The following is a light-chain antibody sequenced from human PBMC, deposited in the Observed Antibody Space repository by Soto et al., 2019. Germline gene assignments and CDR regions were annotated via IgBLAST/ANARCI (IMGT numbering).Light chain of an antibody. CDR3: EQYGSSPPYI. CDR2: GAS. J-gene: IGKJ2*01. CDR1: QSVSSNY. V-gene: IGKV3-20*01. Sequence: EIVLTQSPGTLSLSPGERATLSCRASQSVSSNYVAGYQQKPGQAPRLLIYGASSRATGIPDRFSGSGSGTDFTLTISRLEPEDFAVYYCEQYGSSPPYIFGQGTKLEIK.